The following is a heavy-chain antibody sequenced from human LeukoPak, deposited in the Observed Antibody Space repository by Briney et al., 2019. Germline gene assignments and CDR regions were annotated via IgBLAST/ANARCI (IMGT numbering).Heavy chain of an antibody. V-gene: IGHV4-4*07. D-gene: IGHD3-10*01. J-gene: IGHJ5*02. Sequence: PSETLSLTCTVSGGSISSYYWSWIRQLAGKGLEWIGRISTSGSTNYNPSLKSRVTMSLDTSKNQFSLKLTSVTAADTAVYYCARASYYYGSGSYYNPWFDPWGQGTLVTVSS. CDR2: ISTSGST. CDR3: ARASYYYGSGSYYNPWFDP. CDR1: GGSISSYY.